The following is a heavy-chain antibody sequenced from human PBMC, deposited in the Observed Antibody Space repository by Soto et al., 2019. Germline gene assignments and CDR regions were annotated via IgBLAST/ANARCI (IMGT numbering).Heavy chain of an antibody. CDR2: ISAYNGNT. CDR3: AIDRWSMVYDYGMDV. J-gene: IGHJ6*02. CDR1: GYTFTSYG. V-gene: IGHV1-18*01. D-gene: IGHD2-8*01. Sequence: QVQLVQSGAEVQKPGASVKVSCKASGYTFTSYGISWVRQAPGQGLEWMVWISAYNGNTNYAQTLQGRVTMTTDTSTSTAYMELRSLRSDDTAVYYCAIDRWSMVYDYGMDVWGQGTTVTVSS.